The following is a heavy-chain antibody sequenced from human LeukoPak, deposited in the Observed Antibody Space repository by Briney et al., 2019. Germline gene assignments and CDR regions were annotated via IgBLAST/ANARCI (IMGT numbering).Heavy chain of an antibody. CDR1: DFSFITYA. Sequence: GGSLRLSCAASDFSFITYAVSWVRQAPGKGLEWVSTISGGGDATYYADSVKGRFTISRDNSKNTLYLQMNSLRVEDTAVYYCARDSSMLRGPLVIYYFDFWGQGTLVTVSS. CDR2: ISGGGDAT. J-gene: IGHJ4*02. D-gene: IGHD3-10*01. V-gene: IGHV3-23*01. CDR3: ARDSSMLRGPLVIYYFDF.